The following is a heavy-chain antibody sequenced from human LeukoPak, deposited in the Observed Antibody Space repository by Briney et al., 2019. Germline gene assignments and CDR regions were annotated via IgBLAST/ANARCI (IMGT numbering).Heavy chain of an antibody. J-gene: IGHJ4*02. CDR3: AKDCVGCGFDY. D-gene: IGHD2-15*01. V-gene: IGHV3-48*03. CDR2: ISSSGSTI. CDR1: GFTFSSYE. Sequence: GGSLRLSCAASGFTFSSYEMNWVRQAPGKGLEWVSYISSSGSTIYYADSVKGRFTISRDNSKNTLNLQMNSLRVEDTAVYYCAKDCVGCGFDYWGQGTLVTVSS.